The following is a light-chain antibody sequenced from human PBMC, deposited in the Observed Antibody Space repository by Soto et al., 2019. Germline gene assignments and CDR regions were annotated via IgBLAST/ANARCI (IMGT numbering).Light chain of an antibody. CDR1: QSVSSSY. V-gene: IGKV3-20*01. J-gene: IGKJ4*01. Sequence: DIVLTQSPGTLSLSPGERATLSCRASQSVSSSYLAWYQQKPGQALRLLIYGASSRATGIPDRFSGSGSGTDFTLTISRPEPEDFAVYYCQQYGSSPTFGGGTKVEIK. CDR3: QQYGSSPT. CDR2: GAS.